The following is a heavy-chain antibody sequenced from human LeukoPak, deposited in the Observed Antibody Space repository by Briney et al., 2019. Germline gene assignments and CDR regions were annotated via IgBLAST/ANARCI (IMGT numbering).Heavy chain of an antibody. J-gene: IGHJ5*02. CDR2: IYTCGST. D-gene: IGHD3-9*01. V-gene: IGHV4-61*02. CDR1: GGSISSGSYY. CDR3: ARVKYYDISWGFDP. Sequence: PSQTLSLTCTVSGGSISSGSYYWSWIRQPAGKGLEWIGRIYTCGSTNYNPSLKSRVTISVDTSKNQFSLKLSSVTAADTAVYYCARVKYYDISWGFDPWGQGTLVTVSS.